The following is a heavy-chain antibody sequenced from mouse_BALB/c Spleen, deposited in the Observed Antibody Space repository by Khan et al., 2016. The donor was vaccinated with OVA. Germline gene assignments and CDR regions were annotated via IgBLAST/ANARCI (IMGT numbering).Heavy chain of an antibody. CDR1: GYTFTDYY. V-gene: IGHV1-19*01. CDR3: TRGLFDV. CDR2: INPDNGDT. J-gene: IGHJ1*01. Sequence: VQLQQSGPELVKPGASVKMSCKASGYTFTDYYMKWVKQSQGKSLEWIGDINPDNGDTFYNQKFKGKATLTVDKSSSTANMQLNCLTSEDSALYFCTRGLFDVWGAGTTVTVSS.